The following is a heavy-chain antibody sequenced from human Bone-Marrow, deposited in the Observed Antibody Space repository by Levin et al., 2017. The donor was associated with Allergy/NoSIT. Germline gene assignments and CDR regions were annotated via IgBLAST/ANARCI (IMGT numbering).Heavy chain of an antibody. D-gene: IGHD6-25*01. V-gene: IGHV3-33*01. Sequence: GGSLRLSCAASGFSFRSHGMHWVRQAPGKGLEWVARIWYDGSKEDYRDSVRGRFSISRDNRWDTLSLHMNSLRVEDTAVYYCARDRACGSNPVDFWGHGTLVTVSS. CDR1: GFSFRSHG. CDR3: ARDRACGSNPVDF. J-gene: IGHJ4*01. CDR2: IWYDGSKE.